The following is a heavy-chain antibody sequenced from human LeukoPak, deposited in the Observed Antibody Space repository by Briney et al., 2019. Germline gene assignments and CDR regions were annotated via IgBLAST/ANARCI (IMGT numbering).Heavy chain of an antibody. CDR2: INPSGGST. CDR1: GYTFTSYY. V-gene: IGHV1-46*01. CDR3: ARDDYGDNPFDY. D-gene: IGHD4-17*01. Sequence: ASVKVSCKASGYTFTSYYMHWVRQAPGQGLEWMGIINPSGGSTSYAQKFQGRVTMTRDMSTSTDYMELSSLGSEDTAVYYCARDDYGDNPFDYWGQGTLVTVSS. J-gene: IGHJ4*02.